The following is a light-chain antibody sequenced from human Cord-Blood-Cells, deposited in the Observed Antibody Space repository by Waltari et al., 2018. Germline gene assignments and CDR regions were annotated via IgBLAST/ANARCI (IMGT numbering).Light chain of an antibody. J-gene: IGKJ2*01. V-gene: IGKV1-5*03. CDR2: KAS. CDR3: QQYNSYST. CDR1: QSISSW. Sequence: DIQMTQSPSPLSASVGARVTITCRASQSISSWLAWYQQKPGKAPKLLIYKASSLESGVPSRFSGSGSGTEFTLTISSLQPDDFATYYCQQYNSYSTFGQGTKLEIK.